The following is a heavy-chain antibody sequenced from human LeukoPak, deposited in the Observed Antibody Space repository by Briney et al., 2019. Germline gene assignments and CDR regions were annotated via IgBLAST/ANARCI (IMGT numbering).Heavy chain of an antibody. J-gene: IGHJ6*02. CDR3: AKDTTYCGGDCYPFLTDVSHGMDV. D-gene: IGHD2-21*02. CDR2: ISGDGGST. CDR1: GFTFDDYA. V-gene: IGHV3-43*02. Sequence: GGSLRLSCAASGFTFDDYAMHWVRQAPGKGLEWVSLISGDGGSTYCADSVKGRFTISRDNSKNSLYLQMNSLRTEDTALYYCAKDTTYCGGDCYPFLTDVSHGMDVWGQGTTVTVSS.